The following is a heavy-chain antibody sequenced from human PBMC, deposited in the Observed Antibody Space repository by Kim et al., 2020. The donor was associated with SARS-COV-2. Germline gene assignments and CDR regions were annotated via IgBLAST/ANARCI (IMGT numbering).Heavy chain of an antibody. CDR3: ARGEYGMDV. V-gene: IGHV5-51*01. J-gene: IGHJ6*02. D-gene: IGHD3-10*01. CDR2: SDT. Sequence: SDTRYSPSFQGQVTSSADKSISTAYLQWSSLKASDTAMYYCARGEYGMDVWGQGTTVTVSS.